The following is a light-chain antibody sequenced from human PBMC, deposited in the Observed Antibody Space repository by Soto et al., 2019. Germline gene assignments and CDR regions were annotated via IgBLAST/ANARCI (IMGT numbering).Light chain of an antibody. CDR1: QGISRF. CDR3: QQLNSFPIP. CDR2: GAS. J-gene: IGKJ3*01. Sequence: IQLTQSPSSLSAAVGDRGTISCRASQGISRFLAWYKQKPGEAPKLLIYGASTLPSGVSSMFSGSGSGTDFTLTTGSLQPEDFATYYCQQLNSFPIPFGPGTKVDIK. V-gene: IGKV1-9*01.